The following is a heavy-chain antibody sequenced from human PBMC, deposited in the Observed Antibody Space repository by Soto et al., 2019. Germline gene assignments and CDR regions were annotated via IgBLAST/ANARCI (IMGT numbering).Heavy chain of an antibody. CDR3: ARDSSSSIYYYYYMDV. CDR2: IWYDGSNK. J-gene: IGHJ6*03. V-gene: IGHV3-33*01. Sequence: GGSLRLSCAASGFTFSSYGMHWVRQAPGKGLEWVAVIWYDGSNKYYADSVKGRFTISRDNSKNTLYLQMNSLRAEDTAVYYCARDSSSSIYYYYYMDVWGKGTTVTVSS. CDR1: GFTFSSYG. D-gene: IGHD6-6*01.